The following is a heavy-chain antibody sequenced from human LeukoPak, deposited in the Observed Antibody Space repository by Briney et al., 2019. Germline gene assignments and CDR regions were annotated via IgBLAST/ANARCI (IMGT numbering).Heavy chain of an antibody. CDR1: GGSISSGSYY. J-gene: IGHJ4*02. CDR2: IYTSGST. CDR3: ARESRNDFWSGYYMKVTAGPLAY. Sequence: SETLSLTCTVSGGSISSGSYYWSWIRQPAGKGLEWIGRIYTSGSTNYNPSLKSRVTISVDTSKNQFSLKLSSVTAADTAVYYCARESRNDFWSGYYMKVTAGPLAYWGQGTLVTVSS. V-gene: IGHV4-61*02. D-gene: IGHD3-3*01.